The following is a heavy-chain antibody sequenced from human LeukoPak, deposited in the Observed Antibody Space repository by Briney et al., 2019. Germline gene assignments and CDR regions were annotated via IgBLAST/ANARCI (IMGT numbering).Heavy chain of an antibody. CDR2: ITSGSSYI. CDR1: GFTFRSYT. Sequence: GGSLRLSCAASGFTFRSYTMNWVRQAPGKGLEWVSFITSGSSYIYYADSVRGRFTISRDDAKNSLYLQMNSLRAEDTAVYYCARGWLYYFDYWGQGALVTVSS. D-gene: IGHD3-10*01. J-gene: IGHJ4*02. V-gene: IGHV3-21*01. CDR3: ARGWLYYFDY.